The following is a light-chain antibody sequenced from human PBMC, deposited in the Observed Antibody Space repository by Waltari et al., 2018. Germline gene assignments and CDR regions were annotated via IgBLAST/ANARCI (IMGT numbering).Light chain of an antibody. V-gene: IGKV1-5*01. Sequence: DILLTQSPSTLSASVGDRVTITCRASQTITRWLAWYQQKPGKAPNLLIIDASSLANGVPSRFSGSGSGTEFTLSISSLQPDDFATYYCQQYNSYSPWTFGPGTKVEIK. CDR3: QQYNSYSPWT. CDR1: QTITRW. J-gene: IGKJ1*01. CDR2: DAS.